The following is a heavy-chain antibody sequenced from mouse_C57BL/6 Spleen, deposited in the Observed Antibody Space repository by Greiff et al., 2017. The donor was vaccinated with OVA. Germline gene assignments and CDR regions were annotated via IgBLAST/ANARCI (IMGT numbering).Heavy chain of an antibody. Sequence: VQGVESGPELVKPGASVKISCKASGYAFSSSWMNWVKQRPGQGLEWIGRIYPGDGDTNYNGKFKGKATLTADKSSSTAYMQLSSLTSEDSAVYFCARWNSNCYFDYWGQGTTLTVSS. V-gene: IGHV1-82*01. CDR2: IYPGDGDT. CDR3: ARWNSNCYFDY. D-gene: IGHD2-5*01. CDR1: GYAFSSSW. J-gene: IGHJ2*01.